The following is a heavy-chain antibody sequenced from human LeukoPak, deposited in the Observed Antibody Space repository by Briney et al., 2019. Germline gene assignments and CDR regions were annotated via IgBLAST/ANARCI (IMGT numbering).Heavy chain of an antibody. V-gene: IGHV1-8*03. J-gene: IGHJ6*03. CDR3: ARGTTQYYYYYYMDV. D-gene: IGHD4-11*01. CDR1: GYTFTSYG. CDR2: MNPNSGDT. Sequence: ASVKVSCKASGYTFTSYGISWVRQATGQGLEWMGWMNPNSGDTGYAQKFQGRVTITRNTSISTAYMELSSLRSEDTAVYYCARGTTQYYYYYYMDVWGKGTTVTVSS.